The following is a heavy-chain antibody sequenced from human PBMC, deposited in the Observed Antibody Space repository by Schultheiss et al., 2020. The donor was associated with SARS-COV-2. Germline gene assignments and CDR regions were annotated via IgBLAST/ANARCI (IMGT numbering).Heavy chain of an antibody. CDR2: IYPGDSDT. CDR3: ARHRSLVYYDRSGYHYYYYGMDV. CDR1: GYSFTSYW. V-gene: IGHV5-51*01. Sequence: GESLKISCKGSGYSFTSYWIGWVRQMPGKGLEWMGIIYPGDSDTRYSPSFQGQVTISADKSISTAYLQWSSLKASDTAMYYCARHRSLVYYDRSGYHYYYYGMDVWGQGTSVTVSS. D-gene: IGHD3-22*01. J-gene: IGHJ6*02.